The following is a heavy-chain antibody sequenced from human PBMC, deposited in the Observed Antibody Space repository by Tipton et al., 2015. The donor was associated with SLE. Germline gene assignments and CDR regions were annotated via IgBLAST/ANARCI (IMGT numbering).Heavy chain of an antibody. CDR3: AILDGSSSSWYSGYLHH. D-gene: IGHD6-13*01. CDR1: GFTFSDYA. J-gene: IGHJ1*01. V-gene: IGHV3-23*01. Sequence: GSLRLSCAASGFTFSDYAMTWVRQAPGKGLEWVSGISGSGGSTSYADSVKGRFTLSRDNSKNMLSLQMSTLRAEDTAVYYCAILDGSSSSWYSGYLHHWGQGTLVTVSS. CDR2: ISGSGGST.